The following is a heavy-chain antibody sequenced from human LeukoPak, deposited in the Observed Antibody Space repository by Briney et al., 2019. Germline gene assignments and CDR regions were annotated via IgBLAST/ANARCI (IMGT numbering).Heavy chain of an antibody. CDR3: VRDGSGYDY. J-gene: IGHJ4*02. Sequence: GGSLRLSCAASRFTFSNYWMSWVRQPAGKGLEWVANINQGGSEKYYLNSVKGRFTISRDNAKDSLYLQMNSLRADDTAIYYCVRDGSGYDYWGQGTLVTVSS. D-gene: IGHD6-19*01. CDR2: INQGGSEK. V-gene: IGHV3-7*05. CDR1: RFTFSNYW.